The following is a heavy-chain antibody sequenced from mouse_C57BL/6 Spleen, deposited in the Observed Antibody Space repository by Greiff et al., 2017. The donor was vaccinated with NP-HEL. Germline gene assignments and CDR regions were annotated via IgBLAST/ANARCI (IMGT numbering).Heavy chain of an antibody. Sequence: VQLQQPGAELVMPGASVKLSCKASGYTFTSYWMHWVKQRPGQGLEWIGEIDPSDSYTNYNQKFKGKSTLTVDKSSSTAYMQLSSLTSEDSAVYYCARRGIQGGYFDYWGQGTTLTVSS. CDR2: IDPSDSYT. J-gene: IGHJ2*01. CDR3: ARRGIQGGYFDY. CDR1: GYTFTSYW. V-gene: IGHV1-69*01.